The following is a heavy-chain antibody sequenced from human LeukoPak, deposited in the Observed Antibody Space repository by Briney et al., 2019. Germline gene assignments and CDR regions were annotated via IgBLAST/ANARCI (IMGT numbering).Heavy chain of an antibody. V-gene: IGHV3-30*04. CDR3: ARDDRGADGIMDV. CDR1: GFTFSSYA. Sequence: GRSLRLSCTASGFTFSSYAMHWVRQAPGKGLESVAGISYDGNDKYYADSVKGRFTISRDNSRNTLYLQMNSLKTEDTAVYYCARDDRGADGIMDVWGKGTTVIVSS. D-gene: IGHD1-26*01. CDR2: ISYDGNDK. J-gene: IGHJ6*03.